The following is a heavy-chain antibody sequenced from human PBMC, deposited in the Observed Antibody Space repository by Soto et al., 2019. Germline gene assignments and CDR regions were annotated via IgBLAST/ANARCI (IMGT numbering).Heavy chain of an antibody. CDR1: GFTFSSYG. CDR2: IWYDGSNK. J-gene: IGHJ4*02. V-gene: IGHV3-33*01. Sequence: QVQLVESGGGVVQPGRSLRLSCAASGFTFSSYGMHWVRQAPGKGLEWVAVIWYDGSNKYYADSVKGRFTISRDNSKNTLYLQMNSLRAEDTAVYYCARRYYGSGSYCNGPFDYWGQGTLVTVSS. CDR3: ARRYYGSGSYCNGPFDY. D-gene: IGHD3-10*01.